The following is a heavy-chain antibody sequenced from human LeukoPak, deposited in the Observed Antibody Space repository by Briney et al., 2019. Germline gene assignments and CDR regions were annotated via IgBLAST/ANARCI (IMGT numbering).Heavy chain of an antibody. Sequence: PSETLSLTCVVSGASVSSSHWNWIRQVPGKRLEWIGCLSYTGKTDYNPSFTSRATISLDTSKNQVSLKLRSVTGGDTAVYYCSEGYFEPFDHWGQGTLASVSS. CDR3: SEGYFEPFDH. J-gene: IGHJ4*02. D-gene: IGHD2/OR15-2a*01. V-gene: IGHV4-59*02. CDR1: GASVSSSH. CDR2: LSYTGKT.